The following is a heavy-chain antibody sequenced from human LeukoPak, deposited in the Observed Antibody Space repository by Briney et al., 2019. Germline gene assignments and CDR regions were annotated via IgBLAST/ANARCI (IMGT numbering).Heavy chain of an antibody. Sequence: SETLSLTCTVSGGSISSYYWSWIRQPPGKGLEWIGYIYYNGNTNYNPSLTGRVTMSLDASKNQVSLKLTSVTAADTAIYYCARGEYSSVAYYFDYWGQGTLVTVSS. D-gene: IGHD5-18*01. CDR3: ARGEYSSVAYYFDY. CDR2: IYYNGNT. CDR1: GGSISSYY. J-gene: IGHJ4*02. V-gene: IGHV4-59*08.